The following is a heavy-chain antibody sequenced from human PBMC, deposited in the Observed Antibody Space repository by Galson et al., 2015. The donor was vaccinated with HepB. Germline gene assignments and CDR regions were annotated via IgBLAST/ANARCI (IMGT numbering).Heavy chain of an antibody. CDR3: ARDKEDWRPMVLGI. D-gene: IGHD3-10*01. CDR1: GYTFTTYH. CDR2: INPSGGSA. V-gene: IGHV1-46*01. J-gene: IGHJ4*02. Sequence: SVKVSCKASGYTFTTYHIHWVRQGPGQGLEWMGIINPSGGSANYAQKFRDRVTMTRDTATGTVYMELNNLRSEDTGVYYCARDKEDWRPMVLGIGGQGSLGPGSS.